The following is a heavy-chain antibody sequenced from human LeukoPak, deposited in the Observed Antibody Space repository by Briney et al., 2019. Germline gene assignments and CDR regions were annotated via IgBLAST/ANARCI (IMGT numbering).Heavy chain of an antibody. CDR1: GYTFTGYY. Sequence: EASVKVSCKASGYTFTGYYMHWVRQAPGQGLEWMGWISPNSGGTNYAQKFQGRVTMTRDTSISTAYMELSRLRSDDTAVYYCARDWWRGNNQLQRGWFDPWGQGTLVTVSS. D-gene: IGHD2-2*01. CDR2: ISPNSGGT. V-gene: IGHV1-2*02. J-gene: IGHJ5*02. CDR3: ARDWWRGNNQLQRGWFDP.